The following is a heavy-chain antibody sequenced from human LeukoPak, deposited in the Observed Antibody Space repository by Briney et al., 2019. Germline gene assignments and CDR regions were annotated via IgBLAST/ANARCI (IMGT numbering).Heavy chain of an antibody. D-gene: IGHD2-2*01. Sequence: GGSLRLSCSGSGFNFSMSAMRWVRQAPGKGLAWVSGITASGGETSYADSARGRFTISRDNSKDIVYLDMKSLRVDDTAMYYCARLKGQGLRYVPATWGQGALVTVSS. V-gene: IGHV3-23*01. CDR1: GFNFSMSA. CDR3: ARLKGQGLRYVPAT. J-gene: IGHJ5*02. CDR2: ITASGGET.